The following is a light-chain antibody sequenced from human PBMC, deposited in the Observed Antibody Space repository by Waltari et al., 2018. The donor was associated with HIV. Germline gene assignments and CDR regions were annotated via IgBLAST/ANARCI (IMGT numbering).Light chain of an antibody. CDR3: QQYYKTPWT. Sequence: DIVMTQSPESLAVSLGERTTINCKASQSILHGSNDKNYLAWYQQRAGQSPKLLIYWASTRESGVPERFNGIVSGTDFTLTISILQAEDVAVYYCQQYYKTPWTFGRGTKVQI. J-gene: IGKJ1*01. CDR1: QSILHGSNDKNY. V-gene: IGKV4-1*01. CDR2: WAS.